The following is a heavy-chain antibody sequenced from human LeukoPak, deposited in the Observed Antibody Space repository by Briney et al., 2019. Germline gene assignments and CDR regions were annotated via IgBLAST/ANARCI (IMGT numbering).Heavy chain of an antibody. D-gene: IGHD6-13*01. Sequence: GGSLRLSCAASGFTFSSYAMTWFRQAPGKGLEWVSTIRGSDDSTYYADSVKGRFPISRDNSKNTLYLQMNSLRAEDTAIYYCAKDTGPAAGITADYWGQGTLVTVSS. CDR3: AKDTGPAAGITADY. CDR1: GFTFSSYA. J-gene: IGHJ4*02. CDR2: IRGSDDST. V-gene: IGHV3-23*01.